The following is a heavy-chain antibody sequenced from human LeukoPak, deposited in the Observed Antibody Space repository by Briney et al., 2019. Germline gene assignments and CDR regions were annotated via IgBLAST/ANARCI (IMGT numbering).Heavy chain of an antibody. Sequence: GGSLRLSCAASGFTFSSYWMHWVRHAPGKGLVWVSRINSDGSSTSYADSVKGRFTISRDNAKNTLYLQMNSLRAEDTAVYYCAGVGRSHGMDVWGKGTTVTVSS. CDR3: AGVGRSHGMDV. V-gene: IGHV3-74*01. D-gene: IGHD2-15*01. J-gene: IGHJ6*04. CDR2: INSDGSST. CDR1: GFTFSSYW.